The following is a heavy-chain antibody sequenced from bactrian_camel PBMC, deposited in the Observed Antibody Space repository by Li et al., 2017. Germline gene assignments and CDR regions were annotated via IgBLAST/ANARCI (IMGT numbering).Heavy chain of an antibody. J-gene: IGHJ4*01. V-gene: IGHV3S35*01. Sequence: DVQLVESGGGSVQAGGSLRLSCAVSGSTVSRRCIGWFRQGPGIQRLREGIATIYTGDNSAAYSDSVKGRFTIVQDAAQNTVYLQMDDLKPEDTGMYYCATDQSDGSYYSDCRHPADFADVGQGTQVTVS. CDR2: IYTGDNSA. D-gene: IGHD4*01. CDR1: GSTVSRRC.